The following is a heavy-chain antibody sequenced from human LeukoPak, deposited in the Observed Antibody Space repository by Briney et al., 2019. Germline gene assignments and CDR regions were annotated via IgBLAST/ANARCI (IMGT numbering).Heavy chain of an antibody. CDR2: INNDGSST. J-gene: IGHJ3*02. V-gene: IGHV3-74*01. Sequence: PGGSLRLSCAASGFTFSAYWMHWVRQVPGKGLEWVSRINNDGSSTTYADSVKGRFTISRDNAKNTLFLQMNSLRAGDTAVYYCARGGSPPEALGDTFDIWGQGTRVTVSS. D-gene: IGHD1-26*01. CDR3: ARGGSPPEALGDTFDI. CDR1: GFTFSAYW.